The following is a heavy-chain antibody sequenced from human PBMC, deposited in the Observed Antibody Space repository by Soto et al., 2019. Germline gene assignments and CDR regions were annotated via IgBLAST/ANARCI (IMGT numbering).Heavy chain of an antibody. J-gene: IGHJ6*02. Sequence: QVQLVESGGGVVQPGRSLRLSCAASGFTFSSYGMHWVRQAPGKGLEWVAVIWYDGGNKYYADSVKGRFTISRDNSKNTLYLQMNSLRAEDTAVYYCARDTPQQRYYYYCGMYGWGQGTTVTVSS. CDR1: GFTFSSYG. V-gene: IGHV3-33*01. D-gene: IGHD6-13*01. CDR3: ARDTPQQRYYYYCGMYG. CDR2: IWYDGGNK.